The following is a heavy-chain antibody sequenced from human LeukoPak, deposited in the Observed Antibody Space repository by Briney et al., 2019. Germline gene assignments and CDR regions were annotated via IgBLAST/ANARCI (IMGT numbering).Heavy chain of an antibody. J-gene: IGHJ6*02. V-gene: IGHV4-4*02. CDR3: ARVVARGVIAGMDV. D-gene: IGHD3-10*01. CDR2: IHHSGST. Sequence: KSSETLSLTCAVSGDSITSSNWWSWVRQPPGKRLEWIAEIHHSGSTNNNPSLKSRVTISVDKSKNQFSLKLNSVTAADTAVYYCARVVARGVIAGMDVWGQGTTVTVSS. CDR1: GDSITSSNW.